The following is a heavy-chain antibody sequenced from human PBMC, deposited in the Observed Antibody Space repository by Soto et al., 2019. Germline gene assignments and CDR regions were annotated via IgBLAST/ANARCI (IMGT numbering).Heavy chain of an antibody. Sequence: QVQLVQSGPEVKKPGSSVKVSCKSSGGTFTTYTFSWVRQAPGQGLEWMAGIIPILGASKSAQKYQDRVAITTDESTRTIYMELSSLRSDDTAVYYCARDGDGNSLAYWGQGTLVTVSS. CDR2: IIPILGAS. V-gene: IGHV1-69*16. CDR1: GGTFTTYT. D-gene: IGHD7-27*01. J-gene: IGHJ4*02. CDR3: ARDGDGNSLAY.